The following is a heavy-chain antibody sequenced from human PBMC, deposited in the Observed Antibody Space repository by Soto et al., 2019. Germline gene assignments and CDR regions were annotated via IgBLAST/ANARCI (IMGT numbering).Heavy chain of an antibody. D-gene: IGHD3-10*01. Sequence: QVQLVQSGAEVKKPGSSVKVSCKASGGTFSSYSISWVRQAPGQGLEWMGRFIPIIGITNYAQKFQGRVTXXAXKXXGTAYMELSSLRSEDTAVYYCARGYYYGSGSYLDYWGQGTLVTVSS. CDR1: GGTFSSYS. J-gene: IGHJ4*02. CDR2: FIPIIGIT. V-gene: IGHV1-69*02. CDR3: ARGYYYGSGSYLDY.